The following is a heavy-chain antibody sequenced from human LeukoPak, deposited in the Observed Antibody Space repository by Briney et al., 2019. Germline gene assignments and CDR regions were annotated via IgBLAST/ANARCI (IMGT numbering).Heavy chain of an antibody. CDR1: GYTFTSYY. V-gene: IGHV1-46*01. D-gene: IGHD2-2*01. CDR2: INPSGGST. CDR3: TRSGGYCNSTSCYVRKQQLTPYYFDY. Sequence: ASVKVSCKASGYTFTSYYMHWVRQAPGQGLEWMGIINPSGGSTSYAQNFQGRATMTRDMSTSTVYSELSSMRYEDTEVYYCTRSGGYCNSTSCYVRKQQLTPYYFDYWGQGTLVTVSS. J-gene: IGHJ4*02.